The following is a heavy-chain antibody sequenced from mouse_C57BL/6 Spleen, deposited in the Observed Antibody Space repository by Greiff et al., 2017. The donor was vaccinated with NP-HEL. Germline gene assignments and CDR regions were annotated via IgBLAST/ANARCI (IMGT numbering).Heavy chain of an antibody. V-gene: IGHV5-12*01. CDR2: ISNGGGST. J-gene: IGHJ3*01. Sequence: EVKLVESGGGLVQPGGSLKLSCAASGFTFSDYYMYWVRQTPEKRLEWVAYISNGGGSTYYPDTVKGRFTISRDNAKNTLYLQMSRLKSEDTAMYYCARQIGFAYWGQGTLVTVSA. CDR3: ARQIGFAY. CDR1: GFTFSDYY.